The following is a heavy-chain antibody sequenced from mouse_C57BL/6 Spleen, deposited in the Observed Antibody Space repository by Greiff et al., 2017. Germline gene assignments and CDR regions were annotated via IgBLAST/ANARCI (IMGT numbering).Heavy chain of an antibody. CDR1: GYAFSSSW. V-gene: IGHV1-82*01. Sequence: QVQLQQSGPELVKPGASVKISCKASGYAFSSSWMNWVKQRPGKGLEWIGRIYPGDGDTNYNGKFKGKATLTADKSSSTAYMQLSSLTSEDSAVYFCARGGYGGYFDYWGQGTTLTVSS. CDR3: ARGGYGGYFDY. CDR2: IYPGDGDT. D-gene: IGHD3-1*01. J-gene: IGHJ2*01.